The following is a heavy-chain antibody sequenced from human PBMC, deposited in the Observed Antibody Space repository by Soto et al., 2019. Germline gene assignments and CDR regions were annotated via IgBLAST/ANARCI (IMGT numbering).Heavy chain of an antibody. CDR3: DRVVAIPGYPDH. J-gene: IGHJ4*02. CDR1: GGTFSSYA. CDR2: IVPIVGTT. D-gene: IGHD5-12*01. V-gene: IGHV1-69*12. Sequence: QVQLVQSGAEVRQPASSVKVSCKTSGGTFSSYAISWVRQAPGQGLEWMGGIVPIVGTTTYAQKFQGRVTITADEATSTAYMQLSRLRSDDTAVYYCDRVVAIPGYPDHWGQGTLVTVSS.